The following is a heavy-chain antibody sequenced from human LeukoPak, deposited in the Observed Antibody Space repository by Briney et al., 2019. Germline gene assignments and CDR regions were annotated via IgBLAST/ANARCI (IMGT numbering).Heavy chain of an antibody. V-gene: IGHV4-4*07. D-gene: IGHD7-27*01. J-gene: IGHJ4*02. CDR1: GGSIGTYY. Sequence: LETLSLTCTVSGGSIGTYYWSWIRQPAGKGPEWIGRIFTTGGANYNPSLKSRVTMSLDTSKNLFSLKLNSVTAADTAVYYCVRDGPSWGLLWGQGALVTVSS. CDR3: VRDGPSWGLL. CDR2: IFTTGGA.